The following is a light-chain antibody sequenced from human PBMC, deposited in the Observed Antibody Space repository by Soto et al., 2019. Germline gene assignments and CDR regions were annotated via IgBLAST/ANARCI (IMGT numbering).Light chain of an antibody. CDR3: HKHNNAPLPA. Sequence: DIEITQSPSSLSASVGDRVTITCRASQGISSHLAWYQQTPGKPPKLLIYAESTVHTGVPSRFSGSGSGTHFTLTISRLQPEDFATYYSHKHNNAPLPAFGQGTKVEIK. CDR2: AES. J-gene: IGKJ1*01. V-gene: IGKV1-27*01. CDR1: QGISSH.